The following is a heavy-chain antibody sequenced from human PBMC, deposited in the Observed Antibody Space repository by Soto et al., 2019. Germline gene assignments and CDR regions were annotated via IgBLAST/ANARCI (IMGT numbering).Heavy chain of an antibody. D-gene: IGHD3-10*01. Sequence: QVQLQESGPGLVKSSQTLSLTCTVSGGSISSGGNYWSWIRQHPGKGLEWIGYIYHSGSTYYNPSLKSRVTISVDTSKNQFSLKLTPVTAADTAVYYCARARMVRGVIYYYGMDVWGQGTTVTVSS. CDR1: GGSISSGGNY. CDR2: IYHSGST. CDR3: ARARMVRGVIYYYGMDV. J-gene: IGHJ6*02. V-gene: IGHV4-31*03.